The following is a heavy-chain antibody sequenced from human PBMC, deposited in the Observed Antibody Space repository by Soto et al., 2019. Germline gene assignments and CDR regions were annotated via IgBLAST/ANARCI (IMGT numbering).Heavy chain of an antibody. V-gene: IGHV4-59*01. CDR1: GGSIIIYY. CDR2: IYYSGST. J-gene: IGHJ4*02. CDR3: ARSSYPDDYLDY. Sequence: PAETRSLTYTVSGGSIIIYYWSWIRQPPGKGLEWIGYIYYSGSTNYNPSLKSRVTISVDTSKNQFSLKLSSVTAADTAVYYCARSSYPDDYLDYWGQGNLVTVSS. D-gene: IGHD4-17*01.